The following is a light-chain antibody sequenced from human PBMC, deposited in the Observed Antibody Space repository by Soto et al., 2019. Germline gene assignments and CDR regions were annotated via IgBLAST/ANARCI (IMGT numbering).Light chain of an antibody. CDR1: QSISSY. J-gene: IGKJ3*01. Sequence: DIQMTQSPSSLSPSVGDRVTITCRASQSISSYLNWYQQKPGKAPKLLIYAASSLKSGVPSRFSGSGSGTDFTLTISSLQPEDSATYYCQQSYSTPTCGPGTKVDIK. V-gene: IGKV1-39*01. CDR2: AAS. CDR3: QQSYSTPT.